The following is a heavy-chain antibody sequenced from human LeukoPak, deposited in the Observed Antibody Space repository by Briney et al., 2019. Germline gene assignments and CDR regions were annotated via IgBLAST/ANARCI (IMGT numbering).Heavy chain of an antibody. CDR2: IGGSAVST. CDR3: AKDQRVDTAMVFDY. J-gene: IGHJ4*02. CDR1: TFTFSSFA. Sequence: GGSLRLSCAAYTFTFSSFAMYWDRQAQGKGLEWVSAIGGSAVSTYFADSVKGRFTISRDNSKNTMYLQMNRLRAEDTAVYYGAKDQRVDTAMVFDYWGQGTLVTVSS. D-gene: IGHD5-18*01. V-gene: IGHV3-23*01.